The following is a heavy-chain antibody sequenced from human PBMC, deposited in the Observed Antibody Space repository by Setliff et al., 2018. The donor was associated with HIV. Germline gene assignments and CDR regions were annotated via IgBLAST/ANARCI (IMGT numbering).Heavy chain of an antibody. Sequence: LRLSCAASGFIFDSYWMTWVRQAPGKGLEWVANIKEDGSEKYYVDSVKGRFTISRDNAKNSLYLQMNSLRAEDTAVYYCARDVAQWLEFPINNFDYWGQGTLVTVSS. J-gene: IGHJ4*02. D-gene: IGHD6-19*01. CDR2: IKEDGSEK. CDR1: GFIFDSYW. CDR3: ARDVAQWLEFPINNFDY. V-gene: IGHV3-7*05.